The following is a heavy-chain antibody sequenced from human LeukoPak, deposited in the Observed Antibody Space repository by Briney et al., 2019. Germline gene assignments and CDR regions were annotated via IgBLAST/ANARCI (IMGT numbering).Heavy chain of an antibody. Sequence: ASVKVSCKASGYTFTGYYIHWVRQAPGQGLEWMGWINSGSGGTKYAQNFQGRVTMTRDTSISAAYMELRRLTFDDTAVYYCARGHAYCSSTSCYPFDYWGQGTLVTVSS. J-gene: IGHJ4*02. V-gene: IGHV1-2*02. CDR2: INSGSGGT. CDR1: GYTFTGYY. D-gene: IGHD2-2*01. CDR3: ARGHAYCSSTSCYPFDY.